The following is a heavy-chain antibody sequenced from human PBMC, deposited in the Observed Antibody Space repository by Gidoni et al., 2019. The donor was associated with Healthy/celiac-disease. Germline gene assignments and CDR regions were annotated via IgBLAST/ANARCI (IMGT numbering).Heavy chain of an antibody. J-gene: IGHJ4*02. V-gene: IGHV4-31*03. CDR1: GGSIRSGGSY. Sequence: QVQLQESGPGLVKPSQTLPLTCTVSGGSIRSGGSYWSWIRQHPGKGLEWIGYIYYSGSTYYNPSLKSRVTISVDTSKNQFSLKLSSVTAADTAVYYCARGGAFGELSIDYWGQGTLVTVSS. D-gene: IGHD3-10*01. CDR3: ARGGAFGELSIDY. CDR2: IYYSGST.